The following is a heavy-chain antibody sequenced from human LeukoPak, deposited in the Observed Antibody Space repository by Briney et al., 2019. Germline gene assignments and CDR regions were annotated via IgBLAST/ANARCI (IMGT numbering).Heavy chain of an antibody. CDR1: GFTFSSYS. Sequence: PGGSLRLSCAASGFTFSSYSMNWVRQAPGKGLEWVSSISSSSYIYYADSVKGRFTISRDNAKNSLYLQMNSLRAEDTAVYYCARDSGDGYNYSFDYWGQGTLVTVSS. J-gene: IGHJ4*02. D-gene: IGHD5-24*01. CDR2: ISSSSYI. V-gene: IGHV3-21*01. CDR3: ARDSGDGYNYSFDY.